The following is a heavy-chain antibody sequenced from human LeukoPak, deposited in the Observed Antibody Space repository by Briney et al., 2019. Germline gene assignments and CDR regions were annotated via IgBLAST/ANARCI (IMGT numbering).Heavy chain of an antibody. CDR2: LSGSGGST. Sequence: GGSLRPSCAASGFTFSSYAMSWVRQAPGKGLEWVSALSGSGGSTYYADSVKGRFTISRDNSKNTLYLQMNSLRAEDTAVFYCAKHSSYSYSGSFDYWGQGTLVTVSS. D-gene: IGHD3-22*01. V-gene: IGHV3-23*01. CDR1: GFTFSSYA. J-gene: IGHJ4*03. CDR3: AKHSSYSYSGSFDY.